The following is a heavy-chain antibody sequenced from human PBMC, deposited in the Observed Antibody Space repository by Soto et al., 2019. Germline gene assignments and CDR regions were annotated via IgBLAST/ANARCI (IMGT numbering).Heavy chain of an antibody. CDR1: GFTFSSYG. CDR3: AREGLSSGWYLDY. J-gene: IGHJ4*02. CDR2: IWYDGSNK. V-gene: IGHV3-33*01. D-gene: IGHD6-19*01. Sequence: GGSLRLSCAASGFTFSSYGMHWVRQAPGKGLEWVAVIWYDGSNKYYADSVKGRFTISRDNSKNTLYLQMNSLRAEDTAVYYCAREGLSSGWYLDYWGQGTLVTVSS.